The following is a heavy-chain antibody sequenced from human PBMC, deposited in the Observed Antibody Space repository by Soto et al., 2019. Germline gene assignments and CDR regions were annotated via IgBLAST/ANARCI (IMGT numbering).Heavy chain of an antibody. CDR2: IYPGDSDT. Sequence: PGESLKISCKGSGYSFTSYWIGWVRQMPGKGLEWMGIIYPGDSDTRYSPSFQGQVTISADKSISTAYLQWSSLKASDTAMYYCASGIAAAGTSGGMDVWGQGTKVTVSS. V-gene: IGHV5-51*01. J-gene: IGHJ6*02. CDR1: GYSFTSYW. CDR3: ASGIAAAGTSGGMDV. D-gene: IGHD6-13*01.